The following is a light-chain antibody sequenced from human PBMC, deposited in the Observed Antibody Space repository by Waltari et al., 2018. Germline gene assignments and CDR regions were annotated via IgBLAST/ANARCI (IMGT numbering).Light chain of an antibody. Sequence: EIVLTQSPGPLSLSPGEGATLSCRASQTVANTYLAWYQQKPGQAPRLLISDSSRRATGIPDRFRGSGSGTDFTLTITRLEPEDFAVYYCQQYNSYSRTFGQGTKVEIK. CDR1: QTVANTY. CDR2: DSS. V-gene: IGKV3-20*01. CDR3: QQYNSYSRT. J-gene: IGKJ1*01.